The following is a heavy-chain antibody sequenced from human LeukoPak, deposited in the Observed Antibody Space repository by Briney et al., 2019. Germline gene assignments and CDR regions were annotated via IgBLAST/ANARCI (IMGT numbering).Heavy chain of an antibody. Sequence: PSETLSLTCTVSGGSISSSSYYWGWVRQPPGKGPEWIGTISYSGTTYYNPSLKSRVTVSVDTSKNQFSLKLSSVTAADTAVYYCASGWRLATFDYWGQGTLVTVSS. CDR1: GGSISSSSYY. CDR2: ISYSGTT. D-gene: IGHD5-24*01. J-gene: IGHJ4*02. V-gene: IGHV4-39*07. CDR3: ASGWRLATFDY.